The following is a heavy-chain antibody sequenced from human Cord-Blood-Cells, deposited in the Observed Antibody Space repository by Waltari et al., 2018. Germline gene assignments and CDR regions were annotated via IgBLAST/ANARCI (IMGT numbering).Heavy chain of an antibody. CDR1: GGPTSSSSYH. D-gene: IGHD2-21*02. CDR3: ARPGVVTANSWAFDI. Sequence: QLQLQESGPGLVQPSETLSLPCTVSGGPTSSSSYHSGWIRQPPGKGLEWIGSIYYSGSTYYTPSLKSRVTISVDTSKNQFSLKLSSVTAADTAVYYCARPGVVTANSWAFDIWGQGTMVTVSS. CDR2: IYYSGST. J-gene: IGHJ3*02. V-gene: IGHV4-39*01.